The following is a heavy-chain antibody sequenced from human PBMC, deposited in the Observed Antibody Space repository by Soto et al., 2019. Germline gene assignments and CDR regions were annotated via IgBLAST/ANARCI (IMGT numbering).Heavy chain of an antibody. CDR2: ISYDGSNK. V-gene: IGHV3-30-3*01. CDR1: GFTFSSYA. D-gene: IGHD4-17*01. CDR3: ARGEYGDYAPYGMDV. J-gene: IGHJ6*02. Sequence: GGSLRLSCAASGFTFSSYAMHWVRQAPGKGLEWVAVISYDGSNKYYADSVKGRFTISRDNSKNTLYLQMNSLRAEDTAVYYCARGEYGDYAPYGMDVWGQGTTVTVSS.